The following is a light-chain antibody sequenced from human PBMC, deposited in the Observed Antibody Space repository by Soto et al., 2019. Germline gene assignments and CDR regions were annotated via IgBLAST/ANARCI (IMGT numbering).Light chain of an antibody. Sequence: NFMLTQPHSVSASPGKTVTISCTRSSGSIASNFVQWSQQRPCSSPTTVIYQDNQRPSGVPHRFSGSIDRSSNSASLTISGLRTEDEADYYCQSYDESSHVFGTGTKVTVL. J-gene: IGLJ1*01. CDR1: SGSIASNF. CDR2: QDN. CDR3: QSYDESSHV. V-gene: IGLV6-57*01.